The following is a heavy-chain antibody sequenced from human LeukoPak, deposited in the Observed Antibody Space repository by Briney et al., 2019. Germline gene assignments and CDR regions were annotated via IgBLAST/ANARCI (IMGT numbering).Heavy chain of an antibody. D-gene: IGHD2-15*01. CDR1: GFTFSSYS. J-gene: IGHJ4*02. CDR2: ISGGGGGT. CDR3: AKTGFCSGGDCYYHFDY. Sequence: PGGSLRLSCAASGFTFSSYSMNWVRQAPGKGLEWVSVISGGGGGTQYADSAKGRFTISRDNSKNTLYLQMNSLRAEDTALYYCAKTGFCSGGDCYYHFDYWGQGTQVTVSS. V-gene: IGHV3-23*01.